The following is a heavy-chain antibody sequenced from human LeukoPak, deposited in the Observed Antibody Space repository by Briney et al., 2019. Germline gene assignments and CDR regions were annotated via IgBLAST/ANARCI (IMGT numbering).Heavy chain of an antibody. CDR2: MSSNGGYT. Sequence: GGSERLSCSASGFTFTTYPMHWVRQAPGKGLEYVSSMSSNGGYTYYAESVKGRFTISRDNSKNTLYLQMSSLRAEDTAVYYCVKGYDANWSHFDHWAQKTLATVSS. CDR3: VKGYDANWSHFDH. D-gene: IGHD4-23*01. J-gene: IGHJ4*02. CDR1: GFTFTTYP. V-gene: IGHV3-64D*06.